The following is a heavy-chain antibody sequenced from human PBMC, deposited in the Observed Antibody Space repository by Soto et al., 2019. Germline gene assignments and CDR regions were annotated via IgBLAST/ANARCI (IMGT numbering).Heavy chain of an antibody. CDR1: GFTFSSYG. Sequence: PGGSLRLSCAASGFTFSSYGMHWVRQAPGKGLEWVAVISYDGSNKYYADSVKGRFTISRDNSKNTLYLQMNSLRAEDTAVYYCAKDRRLQSPAFDYWGQGTLVTVSS. J-gene: IGHJ4*02. V-gene: IGHV3-30*18. CDR2: ISYDGSNK. CDR3: AKDRRLQSPAFDY. D-gene: IGHD5-18*01.